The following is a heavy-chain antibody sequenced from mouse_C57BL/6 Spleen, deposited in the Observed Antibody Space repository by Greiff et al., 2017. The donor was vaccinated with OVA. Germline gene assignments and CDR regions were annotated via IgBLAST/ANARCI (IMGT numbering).Heavy chain of an antibody. J-gene: IGHJ3*01. CDR1: GFTFNTYA. CDR2: IRSKSSNYAT. V-gene: IGHV10-3*01. D-gene: IGHD1-1*01. Sequence: EVMLVESGGGLVQPKGSLKLSCAASGFTFNTYAMHWVRQAPGKGLEWVARIRSKSSNYATYYADSVKDRFTISRDDSQSMLYLQMNNLKTEDTAMYYCVRDSYGSSPAWFAYWGQGTLVTVSA. CDR3: VRDSYGSSPAWFAY.